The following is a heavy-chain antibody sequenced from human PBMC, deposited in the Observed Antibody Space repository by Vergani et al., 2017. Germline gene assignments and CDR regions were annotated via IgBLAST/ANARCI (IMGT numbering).Heavy chain of an antibody. CDR2: IHPADSDT. CDR3: AGLYGGDSSGSKYFDY. J-gene: IGHJ4*02. V-gene: IGHV5-51*01. Sequence: EVQLVQSGAEVKTPGASLKISCPISWYSFTNYWIGWVRQLPGKGLEWMGIIHPADSDTRYSPSFQGQVTISVDKSISTAYLQRSILRASDSAMYYCAGLYGGDSSGSKYFDYWGQGTLVTVSS. D-gene: IGHD3-22*01. CDR1: WYSFTNYW.